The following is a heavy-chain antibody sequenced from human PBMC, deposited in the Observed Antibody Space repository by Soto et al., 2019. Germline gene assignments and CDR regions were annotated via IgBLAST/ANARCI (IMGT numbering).Heavy chain of an antibody. V-gene: IGHV5-10-1*01. D-gene: IGHD3-3*01. CDR2: IDPSDSYT. CDR3: ARLYCDIWSRSYYYYNGMNV. Sequence: PGESLKISCKGSGYSFTSYWISWVRQMPGKGLGWMGRIDPSDSYTNYSPSFQGHVTISADKSISPAYLQWSSLKASDTAMYYCARLYCDIWSRSYYYYNGMNVWAQGTTATAP. J-gene: IGHJ6*02. CDR1: GYSFTSYW.